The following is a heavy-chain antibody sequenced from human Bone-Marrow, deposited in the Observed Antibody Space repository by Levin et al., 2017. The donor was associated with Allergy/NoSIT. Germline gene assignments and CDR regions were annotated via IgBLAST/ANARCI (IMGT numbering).Heavy chain of an antibody. Sequence: SETLSLTCAVSGGSISSGGYSWSWIRQPPGKGLEWIGYIYHSGSTYYNPSLKSRVTISVDRSKNQFSLKLSSVTAADTAVYYCARVIAVGDIVEGGHWYFDRWGRGTLVTVSS. CDR2: IYHSGST. CDR1: GGSISSGGYS. D-gene: IGHD2-15*01. CDR3: ARVIAVGDIVEGGHWYFDR. J-gene: IGHJ2*01. V-gene: IGHV4-30-2*01.